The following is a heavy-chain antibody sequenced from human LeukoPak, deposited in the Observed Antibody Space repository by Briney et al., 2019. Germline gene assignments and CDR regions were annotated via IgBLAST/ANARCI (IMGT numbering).Heavy chain of an antibody. V-gene: IGHV4-4*07. J-gene: IGHJ6*02. D-gene: IGHD1-26*01. Sequence: SETLSLTCTVSGGSISSYYWSWIRQPAGKGLEWIGRIYTSGSTNYNPSLKSRVTMSVDTSKNQFSLKLSSVTAADTAVYYCARIRADYHYYYGMDVWGQGTTVTVSS. CDR3: ARIRADYHYYYGMDV. CDR2: IYTSGST. CDR1: GGSISSYY.